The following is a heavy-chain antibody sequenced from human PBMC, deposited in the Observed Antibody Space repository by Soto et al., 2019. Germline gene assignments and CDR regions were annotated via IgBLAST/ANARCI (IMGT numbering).Heavy chain of an antibody. CDR2: VYYSGSV. J-gene: IGHJ6*02. CDR3: AREDDGGDRDYYGLDV. D-gene: IGHD2-21*02. Sequence: QVQLQQSGPGLVKPSQTLSLTCTVSGGSISSDNYHWTWIRQPPGKGLEWIGYVYYSGSVFYNTSLKSRLSISVDTSKNQFSLKLTSVTAADTAVYFCAREDDGGDRDYYGLDVWGQGTTVTVSS. V-gene: IGHV4-30-4*08. CDR1: GGSISSDNYH.